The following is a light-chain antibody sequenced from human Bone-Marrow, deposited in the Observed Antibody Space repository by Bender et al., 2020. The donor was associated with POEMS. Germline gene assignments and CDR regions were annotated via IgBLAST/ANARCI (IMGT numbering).Light chain of an antibody. CDR1: SGDVGTYNL. CDR3: LSYAGSSTLI. Sequence: QSDLTQPASVSGSPGQSITISCTGPSGDVGTYNLVSWYQQHPGKAPKLIIYEVTKRPSGVSDRFSGSKSGYTASLTIAGLQADDEADYYCLSYAGSSTLIFGGGTKLTVL. J-gene: IGLJ2*01. CDR2: EVT. V-gene: IGLV2-23*02.